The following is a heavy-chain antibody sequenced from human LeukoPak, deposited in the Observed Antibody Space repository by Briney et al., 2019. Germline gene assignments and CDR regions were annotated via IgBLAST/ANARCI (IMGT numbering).Heavy chain of an antibody. CDR1: VGTFSSYA. J-gene: IGHJ4*02. CDR2: IIPIFGTA. D-gene: IGHD2-2*01. V-gene: IGHV1-69*01. CDR3: ASQQLGYCSSTSCYLDY. Sequence: ASVKVSCKASVGTFSSYAISGVRQAPGQGLEWMGGIIPIFGTANYAQKFQGRVTITADESTSTAYMELSSLRSEDTAVYYCASQQLGYCSSTSCYLDYWGQGTLVTVSS.